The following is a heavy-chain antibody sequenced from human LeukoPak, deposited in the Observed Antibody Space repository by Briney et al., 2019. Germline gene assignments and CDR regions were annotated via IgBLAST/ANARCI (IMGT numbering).Heavy chain of an antibody. CDR3: ASMTYSNKYFDY. J-gene: IGHJ4*02. CDR1: GGTFSSYA. CDR2: IIPIFGTA. D-gene: IGHD6-13*01. V-gene: IGHV1-69*06. Sequence: GASVKVSCKASGGTFSSYAISWVRQAPGQGLEWMGGIIPIFGTANYAQKFQGRVTITADKSTSTAYMELSSLRSEDTAVYYCASMTYSNKYFDYWGQGTLVTVSS.